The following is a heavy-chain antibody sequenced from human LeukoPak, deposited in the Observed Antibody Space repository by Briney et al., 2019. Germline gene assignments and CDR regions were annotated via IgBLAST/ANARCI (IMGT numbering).Heavy chain of an antibody. V-gene: IGHV3-64*01. J-gene: IGHJ6*03. CDR1: GFTFSSYV. Sequence: GGSLRLSCAASGFTFSSYVMYWVRLAPGKGLEHVSAISSNGGSTYYANSVKGRFTISRDNSKNTPYLQMGSLRAEDMAVYYCAGDSGYCSGGTCYWYYYMDVWGKGTTVTVSS. CDR2: ISSNGGST. D-gene: IGHD2-15*01. CDR3: AGDSGYCSGGTCYWYYYMDV.